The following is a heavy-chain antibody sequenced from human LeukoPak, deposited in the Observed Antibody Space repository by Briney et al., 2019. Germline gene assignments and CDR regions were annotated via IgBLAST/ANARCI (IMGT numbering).Heavy chain of an antibody. V-gene: IGHV5-51*01. D-gene: IGHD3-22*01. CDR3: ARFRGYYYDSSGYYFDY. Sequence: GESLKISCQGSGYSFTSYWIGWVRQMPGKGLEWMGIIYPGDSDTRYSPSFQGQVTISADKSISTAYLQWSSLKASDTAIYYCARFRGYYYDSSGYYFDYWGQGTLVTVSS. J-gene: IGHJ4*02. CDR2: IYPGDSDT. CDR1: GYSFTSYW.